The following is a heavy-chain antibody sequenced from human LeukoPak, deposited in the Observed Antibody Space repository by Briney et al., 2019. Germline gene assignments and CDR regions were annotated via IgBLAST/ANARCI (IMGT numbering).Heavy chain of an antibody. CDR2: MNPNSGNT. Sequence: ASVKVSCKASGCTFTSYDINWVRQATGQGLEWMGWMNPNSGNTGYAQKFQGRVTKTRNTSISTAYMELSSLRSEGTAVYYCARGLGRTAMVTRGGVRFDYWGQGTLVTVSS. D-gene: IGHD5-18*01. J-gene: IGHJ4*02. CDR1: GCTFTSYD. CDR3: ARGLGRTAMVTRGGVRFDY. V-gene: IGHV1-8*01.